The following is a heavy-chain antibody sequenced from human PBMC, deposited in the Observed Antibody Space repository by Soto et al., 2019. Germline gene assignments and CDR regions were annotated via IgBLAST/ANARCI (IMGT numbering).Heavy chain of an antibody. CDR3: ARDGRQDYGVKFDF. D-gene: IGHD4-17*01. Sequence: EVQLVESGGGLVQPGGSLRLSCAASGFTVSSNYMSWVRQAPGKGLEWVSVIYSGGSTYYADSVKGRFTISRDTSKRTLYLQMNSLRAEDTAVYYCARDGRQDYGVKFDFWGLGTLVTVSS. J-gene: IGHJ4*02. CDR1: GFTVSSNY. CDR2: IYSGGST. V-gene: IGHV3-66*01.